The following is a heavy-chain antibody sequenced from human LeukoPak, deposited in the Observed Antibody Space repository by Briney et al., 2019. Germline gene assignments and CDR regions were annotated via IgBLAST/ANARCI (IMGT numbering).Heavy chain of an antibody. CDR1: GGSISSYY. CDR3: AGHHSRNTVDF. Sequence: PSETLSLTCTVSGGSISSYYWSWIRQPPGEELEWIGYIYYSGSTNYNPSLKNRVTISLDTSKNQFSLKLSSVTAADTAVYYCAGHHSRNTVDFWGQGTLVTVSS. CDR2: IYYSGST. D-gene: IGHD2/OR15-2a*01. J-gene: IGHJ4*02. V-gene: IGHV4-59*08.